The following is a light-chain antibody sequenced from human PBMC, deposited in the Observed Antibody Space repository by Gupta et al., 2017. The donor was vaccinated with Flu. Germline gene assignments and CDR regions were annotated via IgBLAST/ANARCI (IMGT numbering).Light chain of an antibody. J-gene: IGLJ3*02. V-gene: IGLV1-44*01. CDR1: WSNIGTNA. CDR2: NND. Sequence: SVLPQAPSPSGTPAQRVTISCSGSWSNIGTNAVNWYKQFPGTAPRLLIYNNDRRPPGVPDRFSGSKSGTSASLAIGGLQSEDEADYYCAACDDSLSASWVFGGGTKLTVL. CDR3: AACDDSLSASWV.